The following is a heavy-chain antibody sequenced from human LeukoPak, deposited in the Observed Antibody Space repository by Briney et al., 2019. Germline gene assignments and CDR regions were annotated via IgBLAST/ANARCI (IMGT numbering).Heavy chain of an antibody. CDR2: ISGSGVST. CDR3: AKDERNWNYNLASQTYD. V-gene: IGHV3-23*01. Sequence: GGSLRLSCAASGFRFSSYAMSWVRQAPGKGLEWVSAISGSGVSTYYADSVKGRFTVSRDNSKNTLHLQMSSLRAEDTAVYYCAKDERNWNYNLASQTYDWGQGTLVTVSS. J-gene: IGHJ4*02. D-gene: IGHD1-7*01. CDR1: GFRFSSYA.